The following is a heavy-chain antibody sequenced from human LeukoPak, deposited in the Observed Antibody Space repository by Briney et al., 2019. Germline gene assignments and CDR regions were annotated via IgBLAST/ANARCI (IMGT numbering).Heavy chain of an antibody. V-gene: IGHV3-23*01. J-gene: IGHJ4*02. CDR3: AKDRYSSGWYDFDY. CDR2: ISGTGCST. D-gene: IGHD6-19*01. CDR1: GFTFSRYD. Sequence: AGGSLRLSCAASGFTFSRYDMSWVRQAPGKGGEWVSAISGTGCSTYYADSVMRPFTISTDNSNNTLYLQMNSLRAEDTAVYYCAKDRYSSGWYDFDYWGQGTLVTVSS.